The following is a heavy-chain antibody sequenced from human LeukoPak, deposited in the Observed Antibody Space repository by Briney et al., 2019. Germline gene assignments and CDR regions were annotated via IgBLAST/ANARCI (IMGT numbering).Heavy chain of an antibody. CDR1: GYTFINYA. J-gene: IGHJ4*02. CDR2: INAGNGST. V-gene: IGHV1-3*01. D-gene: IGHD3-10*02. CDR3: ATDGVEVFGDSNFDY. Sequence: ASVKVSCTASGYTFINYAIHWVRQAPGQGLEWMGWINAGNGSTKYSPNFWGRVTITRDTSASAAYMELSSLRSEDTAVYYCATDGVEVFGDSNFDYWGQGTLVTVSS.